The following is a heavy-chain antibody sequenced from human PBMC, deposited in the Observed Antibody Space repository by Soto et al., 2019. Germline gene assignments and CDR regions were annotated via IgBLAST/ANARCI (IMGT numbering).Heavy chain of an antibody. D-gene: IGHD3-10*01. Sequence: QEQLQESGPGLVKPSPTLSLTCTVSGGSIRRVDHLWSWVRQPPGMGLEWLGYIHAGGSTYVPPSLKSRLTMSVDTSRNQFSRNKNSVNDADTAVYFCAHYSAGNRCFEAWGQGTLVTVSS. J-gene: IGHJ5*02. CDR3: AHYSAGNRCFEA. CDR2: IHAGGST. V-gene: IGHV4-30-4*01. CDR1: GGSIRRVDHL.